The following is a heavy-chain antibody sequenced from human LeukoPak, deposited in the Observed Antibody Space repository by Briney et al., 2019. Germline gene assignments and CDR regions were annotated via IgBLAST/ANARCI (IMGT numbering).Heavy chain of an antibody. CDR3: ARNRCSGGSCYLDY. D-gene: IGHD2-15*01. CDR2: ISSSGTTI. CDR1: GFTFSSFG. Sequence: GGSLRLSRAASGFTFSSFGMNWVRQAPGKGLEWVSYISSSGTTIYYADSVKGRLTISRDNAENSLYLQMNSLRDEDTAVYYCARNRCSGGSCYLDYWGLGTLVIVSS. V-gene: IGHV3-48*02. J-gene: IGHJ4*02.